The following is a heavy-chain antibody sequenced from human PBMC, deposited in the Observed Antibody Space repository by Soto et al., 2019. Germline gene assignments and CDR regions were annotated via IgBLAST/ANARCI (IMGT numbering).Heavy chain of an antibody. CDR3: AREATDDYGDYVDY. V-gene: IGHV1-69*13. CDR1: GGTFSSYA. Sequence: SVKVSCKASGGTFSSYAISWVRQAPGQGLEWMGGIIPIFGTANYAQKFQGRVTITADESTSTAYMELSSLRSEDTAVYYCAREATDDYGDYVDYWGQGTLVTVSS. CDR2: IIPIFGTA. J-gene: IGHJ4*02. D-gene: IGHD4-17*01.